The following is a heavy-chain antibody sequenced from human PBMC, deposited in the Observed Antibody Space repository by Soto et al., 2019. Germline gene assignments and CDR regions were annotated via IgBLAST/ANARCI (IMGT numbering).Heavy chain of an antibody. CDR2: IYYSGST. V-gene: IGHV4-59*01. CDR3: ARGYYDFWSGYYQTYMDV. D-gene: IGHD3-3*01. J-gene: IGHJ6*03. CDR1: GGSISSYY. Sequence: SETLSLTCTVSGGSISSYYWSWIRQSPGKGLEWIGYIYYSGSTNYNPSLKSRVTISVDTSKNQFSLKLSSVTAADTAVYYCARGYYDFWSGYYQTYMDVWGKGTTVTVSS.